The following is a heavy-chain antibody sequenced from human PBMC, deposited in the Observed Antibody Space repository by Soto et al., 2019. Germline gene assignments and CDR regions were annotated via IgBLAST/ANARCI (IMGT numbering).Heavy chain of an antibody. CDR3: ARLRNLGYSSGWLPPFDY. CDR1: GGSISSSIYY. J-gene: IGHJ4*02. Sequence: ASETLSLTCTVSGGSISSSIYYWGWICQPTGQGLEWFGSVYYSGTTYYNPSLKSRLTISVDTSKNQFSLKLSSVTAADTAVYYFARLRNLGYSSGWLPPFDYWGQGTLVTVSS. CDR2: VYYSGTT. D-gene: IGHD6-19*01. V-gene: IGHV4-39*01.